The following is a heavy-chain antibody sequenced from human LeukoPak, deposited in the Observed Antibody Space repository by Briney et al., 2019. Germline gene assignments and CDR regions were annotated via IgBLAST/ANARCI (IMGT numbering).Heavy chain of an antibody. CDR2: INSDGINT. V-gene: IGHV3-74*01. Sequence: PGGSLRLSCAVSGFTLSSYWMHWVRQGPGKGLVWVSRINSDGINTSYADSVKGRFTISRDNAKNTLNLQMNSLRAEDTAVYYCARDLGQYYDTSDNWFDPWGQGTLVTVSS. J-gene: IGHJ5*02. D-gene: IGHD3-22*01. CDR3: ARDLGQYYDTSDNWFDP. CDR1: GFTLSSYW.